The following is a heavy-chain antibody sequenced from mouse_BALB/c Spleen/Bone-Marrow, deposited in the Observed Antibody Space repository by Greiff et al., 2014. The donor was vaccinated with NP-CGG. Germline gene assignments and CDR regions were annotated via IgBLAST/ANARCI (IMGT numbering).Heavy chain of an antibody. J-gene: IGHJ4*01. CDR2: IWSDGST. Sequence: VHLVESGPGLVAPSQSLSITCTLSGFSFTSYGVHWVRQPPGKGLEWLVVIWSDGSTTYNSALKSRLSISKDNSKSQVCLKMNSLQTDDTAMYYCARRGSFYAMDYWGQGTSVTVSS. V-gene: IGHV2-6-1*01. CDR1: GFSFTSYG. CDR3: ARRGSFYAMDY.